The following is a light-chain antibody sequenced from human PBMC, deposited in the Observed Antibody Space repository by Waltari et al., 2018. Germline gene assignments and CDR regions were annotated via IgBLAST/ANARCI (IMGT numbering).Light chain of an antibody. J-gene: IGLJ1*01. V-gene: IGLV1-47*01. Sequence: SVLTQPPSVSGTPGQRVTISCSGSTSTVGTNSVFWYQLLPGAAPRLPIYKNHQRPSGVPARFSGSKSGTSASLAISGLRSEDEGDYYCAVWEGSLKVFGAGTKVTVL. CDR2: KNH. CDR1: TSTVGTNS. CDR3: AVWEGSLKV.